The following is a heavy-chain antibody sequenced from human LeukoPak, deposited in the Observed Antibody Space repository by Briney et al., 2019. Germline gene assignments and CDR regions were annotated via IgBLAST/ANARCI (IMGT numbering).Heavy chain of an antibody. CDR1: GYSISNGYY. CDR2: IYHSGSI. Sequence: SETLSLTCTVSGYSISNGYYWGWIRQPPWKGLEWIGSIYHSGSIYYNPSLKSRVTISVDTSKNQFSLKLSSVTAADTAVYYCANPSPGFDPWGQGSLVTVSS. CDR3: ANPSPGFDP. J-gene: IGHJ5*02. V-gene: IGHV4-38-2*02.